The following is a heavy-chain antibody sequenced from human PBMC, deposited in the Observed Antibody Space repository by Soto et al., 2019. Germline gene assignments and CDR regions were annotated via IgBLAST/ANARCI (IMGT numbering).Heavy chain of an antibody. Sequence: QVQLVQSGAEVKKPGSSVKVSCKASGGTFSSYAISWVRQAPGQGLEWMGGIIPIFGTANYAQKFQGRVTITADESTSTDYMELSSMRSEDTAVYYCARDDSSGYYYVYWGQGTLVTVSS. CDR3: ARDDSSGYYYVY. J-gene: IGHJ4*02. V-gene: IGHV1-69*12. D-gene: IGHD3-22*01. CDR1: GGTFSSYA. CDR2: IIPIFGTA.